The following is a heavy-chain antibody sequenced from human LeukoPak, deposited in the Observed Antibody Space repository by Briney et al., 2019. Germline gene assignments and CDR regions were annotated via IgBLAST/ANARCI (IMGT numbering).Heavy chain of an antibody. V-gene: IGHV3-23*01. Sequence: PGGSLRLSCTASGFTFSSYAMNWVRQAPGKGLEWVSGIGAGGTFTYYADSVKGRFTISRDNSENTLSLQMNSLRAEDTAVYYCARVRTALTNWFDPWGQGTLVTVAS. CDR2: IGAGGTFT. J-gene: IGHJ5*02. CDR3: ARVRTALTNWFDP. CDR1: GFTFSSYA. D-gene: IGHD2-21*02.